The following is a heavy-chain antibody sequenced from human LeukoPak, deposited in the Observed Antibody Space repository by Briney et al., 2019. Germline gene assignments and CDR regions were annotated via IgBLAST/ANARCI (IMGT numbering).Heavy chain of an antibody. CDR2: ISTSGTT. J-gene: IGHJ6*03. D-gene: IGHD3-22*01. Sequence: SETLSLTCTVSGGSISSYYWSWLRQPAGKGLEWIGRISTSGTTNYNPSFKSRVTISVDTSKNQFSLRLSSVTAADTAVYYCARDEGYSVYYYYYYIDIWGKGTTVTISS. V-gene: IGHV4-4*07. CDR3: ARDEGYSVYYYYYYIDI. CDR1: GGSISSYY.